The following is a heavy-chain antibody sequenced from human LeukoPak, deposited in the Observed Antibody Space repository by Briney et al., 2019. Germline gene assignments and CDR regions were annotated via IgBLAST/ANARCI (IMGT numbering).Heavy chain of an antibody. CDR2: IYYNGRT. Sequence: SETLSLTCTVSGDSINNNNYYWGWIRQPPGKGLEWIGNIYYNGRTYYSPSLKSRGTISVDTSNNQFSLKLSSVTAADTAVYYCARILTGYPDYWGQGTLVTVSS. V-gene: IGHV4-39*01. J-gene: IGHJ4*02. CDR3: ARILTGYPDY. CDR1: GDSINNNNYY. D-gene: IGHD3-9*01.